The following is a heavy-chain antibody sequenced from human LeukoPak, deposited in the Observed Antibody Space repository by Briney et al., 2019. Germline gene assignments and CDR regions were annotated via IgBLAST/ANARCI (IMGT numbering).Heavy chain of an antibody. V-gene: IGHV3-30*02. CDR3: ARDDVTTNGGVIADSRLFDI. CDR1: GFTFSSYG. D-gene: IGHD2-8*02. CDR2: IRYDGSNK. Sequence: GGSLRLSCAASGFTFSSYGMHWVRQAPGKGLEWVAFIRYDGSNKYYADSVKGRFTISRDNSKNTLYLQMNSLRGEDTAVYYCARDDVTTNGGVIADSRLFDIWGQGTMVTVSS. J-gene: IGHJ3*02.